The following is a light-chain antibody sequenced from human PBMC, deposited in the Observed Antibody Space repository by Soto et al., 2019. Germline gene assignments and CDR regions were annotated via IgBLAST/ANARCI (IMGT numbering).Light chain of an antibody. J-gene: IGKJ1*01. Sequence: DIQMTQSPSTLSASVGGRVTITFRASQTISDFLAWYQHKPGEAPKLLIAEASRLESGVPSRFSGGGSGTEFTLTISRLQPDDVATYYCQHYISFPWTFGQGTKV. V-gene: IGKV1-5*01. CDR3: QHYISFPWT. CDR1: QTISDF. CDR2: EAS.